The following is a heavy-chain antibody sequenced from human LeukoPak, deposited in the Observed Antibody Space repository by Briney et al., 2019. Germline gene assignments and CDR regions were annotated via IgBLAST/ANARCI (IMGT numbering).Heavy chain of an antibody. J-gene: IGHJ4*02. D-gene: IGHD6-13*01. CDR1: GYTFTSYE. V-gene: IGHV1-8*03. Sequence: GASVKVSCKASGYTFTSYEIDWVRQATGRGLEWMGRLSPNSDKTVYAQKFQGRVTITRNTSISTAYMELSSLTSEDTAIYYCARASIAAAGNIDYWGQGTLVIVSS. CDR2: LSPNSDKT. CDR3: ARASIAAAGNIDY.